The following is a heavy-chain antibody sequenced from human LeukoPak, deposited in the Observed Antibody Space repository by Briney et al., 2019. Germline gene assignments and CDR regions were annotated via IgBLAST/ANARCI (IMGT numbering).Heavy chain of an antibody. CDR1: GFTFSSYA. D-gene: IGHD3-10*01. CDR3: AKRHYYGSGSYCFDY. CDR2: ISGSGGST. V-gene: IGHV3-23*01. Sequence: GGSLRLSCAASGFTFSSYAMSWVRRAPGKGLEWVSAISGSGGSTYYADSVKGRFTISRDNSKNTLYLQMNSLRAEDTAVYYCAKRHYYGSGSYCFDYWGQGTLVTVSS. J-gene: IGHJ4*02.